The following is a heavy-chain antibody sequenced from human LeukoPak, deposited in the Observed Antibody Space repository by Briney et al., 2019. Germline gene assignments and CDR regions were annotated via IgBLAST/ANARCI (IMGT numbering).Heavy chain of an antibody. V-gene: IGHV3-48*01. Sequence: GGSLRLSCAASGFTFSSYSMNWVRQAPGKGLEWLSYISSSGTIYYADSVKGRFTISRDSAKNSLYLQMNSLRAEDTAVYYCARSLTMVRAYDYWGQGTLVTVSS. CDR1: GFTFSSYS. CDR2: ISSSGTI. J-gene: IGHJ4*02. D-gene: IGHD3-10*01. CDR3: ARSLTMVRAYDY.